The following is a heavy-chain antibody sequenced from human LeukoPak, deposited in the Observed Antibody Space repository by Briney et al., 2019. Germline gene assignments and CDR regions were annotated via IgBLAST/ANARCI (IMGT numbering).Heavy chain of an antibody. CDR3: ARGRPYYYDSSGYYSDY. J-gene: IGHJ4*02. D-gene: IGHD3-22*01. Sequence: ASVKVSCKASGYTFTSYGISWVRQAPGQGLEWMGWISAYNGNTNYAQKLQGRVTMTTDTSTSTAYMELRSLRSDDTAVYYCARGRPYYYDSSGYYSDYWGQGTLVTVSS. CDR1: GYTFTSYG. CDR2: ISAYNGNT. V-gene: IGHV1-18*01.